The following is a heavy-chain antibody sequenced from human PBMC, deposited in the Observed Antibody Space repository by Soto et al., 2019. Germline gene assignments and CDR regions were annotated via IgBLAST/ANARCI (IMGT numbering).Heavy chain of an antibody. CDR2: IYYSGST. Sequence: QVQLQESGPGLVKPSETLSLTCTVSGGSISSYYWSWIRQPPGKGLEWIGDIYYSGSTNYNPSLTXXVTISVDTSKNLFSLKLSSVTAADTAVYFCARRYGLSAFDIWGQGTMVTVSS. CDR1: GGSISSYY. D-gene: IGHD3-10*01. CDR3: ARRYGLSAFDI. J-gene: IGHJ3*02. V-gene: IGHV4-59*08.